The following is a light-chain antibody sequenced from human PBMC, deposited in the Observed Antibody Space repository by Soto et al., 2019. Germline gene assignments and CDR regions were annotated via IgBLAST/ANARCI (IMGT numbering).Light chain of an antibody. Sequence: DIQMTQSPSSLSASVGDRVTITCRASQDVNKWVAWYQQKPEKAPKPLIYAASSLRGGVPSRFSGSGSGTEFTLTITSLQPEDVGTYYCQQYNTFPLTFGGGTKVEI. V-gene: IGKV1D-16*01. J-gene: IGKJ4*01. CDR2: AAS. CDR3: QQYNTFPLT. CDR1: QDVNKW.